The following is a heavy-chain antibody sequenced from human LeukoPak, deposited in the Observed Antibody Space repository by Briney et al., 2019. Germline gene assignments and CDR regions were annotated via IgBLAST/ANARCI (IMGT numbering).Heavy chain of an antibody. CDR2: IQQDGREK. V-gene: IGHV3-7*01. J-gene: IGHJ4*02. D-gene: IGHD2-15*01. CDR1: GFTFSSYW. Sequence: GGSLRLSCAASGFTFSSYWMSWVRQAPGKGLEWVATIQQDGREKYYVDSVKGRFTISRDNAKNSLYLQMNSLRAEGTAVYYCARGGEGYCSGGSCGGEFDYWGQGTLVTVSS. CDR3: ARGGEGYCSGGSCGGEFDY.